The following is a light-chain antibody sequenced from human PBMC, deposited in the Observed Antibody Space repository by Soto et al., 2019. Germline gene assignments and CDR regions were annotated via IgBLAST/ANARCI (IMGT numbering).Light chain of an antibody. CDR3: QQYNNWPGFT. Sequence: EIVMTQSPATLSVSPGERATLSCRASQSVSSNLAWYQQKPGQAPRLLIYGASTRATSIPARFSGSGSGTEFTLTISSLQSEDFAVYYCQQYNNWPGFTFGPGTKVDIK. V-gene: IGKV3-15*01. CDR2: GAS. CDR1: QSVSSN. J-gene: IGKJ3*01.